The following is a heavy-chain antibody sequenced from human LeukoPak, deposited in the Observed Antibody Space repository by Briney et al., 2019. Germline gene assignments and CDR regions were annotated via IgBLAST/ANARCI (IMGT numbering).Heavy chain of an antibody. V-gene: IGHV1-69*04. CDR1: GGTFSSYA. CDR3: AGSGVGGYYPEYFQH. D-gene: IGHD3-22*01. CDR2: IIPILGIA. J-gene: IGHJ1*01. Sequence: EASVKVSCKASGGTFSSYAISWVRQAPGQGLEWMGRIIPILGIANYAQKFQGRVTITADKSTSTAYMELSSLRSEDTAVYYCAGSGVGGYYPEYFQHWGQGTLVTVSS.